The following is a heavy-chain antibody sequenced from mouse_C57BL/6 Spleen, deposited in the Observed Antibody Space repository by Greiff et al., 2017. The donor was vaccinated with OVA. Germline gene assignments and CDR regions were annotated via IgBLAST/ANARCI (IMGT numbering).Heavy chain of an antibody. V-gene: IGHV5-12*01. CDR2: ISNGGGST. CDR1: GFTFSDYY. Sequence: EVKVVESGGGLVQPGGSLKLSCAASGFTFSDYYMYWVRQTPEKRLEWVAYISNGGGSTYYPDTVKGRFTISRDNAKNTLYLQRSSLKSEDTAMDYWARLYYDDALDYWGQGTTLTVSS. CDR3: ARLYYDDALDY. D-gene: IGHD2-4*01. J-gene: IGHJ2*01.